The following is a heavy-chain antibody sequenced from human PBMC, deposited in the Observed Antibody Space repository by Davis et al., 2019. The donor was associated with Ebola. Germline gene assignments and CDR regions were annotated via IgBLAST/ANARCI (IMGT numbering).Heavy chain of an antibody. CDR3: ARDGVENWFDP. Sequence: GGSLRLSCAASGFTFSSYWMSWVRQAPGKGLEWVANIKQDGSEKYYVGSVKGRFTISRDNAKNSLYLQMNSLRAEDTAVYYCARDGVENWFDPWGQGTLVTVSS. CDR1: GFTFSSYW. J-gene: IGHJ5*02. D-gene: IGHD3-10*01. CDR2: IKQDGSEK. V-gene: IGHV3-7*03.